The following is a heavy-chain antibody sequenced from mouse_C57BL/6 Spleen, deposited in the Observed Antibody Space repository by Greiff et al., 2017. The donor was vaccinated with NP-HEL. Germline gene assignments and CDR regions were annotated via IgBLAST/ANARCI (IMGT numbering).Heavy chain of an antibody. CDR2: ISDGGSYT. Sequence: DVKLVESGGGLVKPGGSLKLSCAASGFTFSSYAMSWVRQTPEKRLEWVATISDGGSYTYYPDNVKGRFTISRDNAKNNLYLQMSHLKSEDTAMYYCATGTGFAYWGQGTLVTVSA. J-gene: IGHJ3*01. CDR3: ATGTGFAY. V-gene: IGHV5-4*03. D-gene: IGHD4-1*01. CDR1: GFTFSSYA.